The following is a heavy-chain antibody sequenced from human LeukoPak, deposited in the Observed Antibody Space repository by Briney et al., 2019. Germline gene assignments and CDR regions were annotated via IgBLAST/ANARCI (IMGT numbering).Heavy chain of an antibody. CDR2: INPNSGVT. J-gene: IGHJ4*02. D-gene: IGHD4/OR15-4a*01. CDR3: VPSANYYYFDY. Sequence: ASVKVSCKASGYTFTGYYMNWVRQSPGQGLEWMGWINPNSGVTNFAQKFQGRVTMTRDTSIRTAYMELSRLRSDDTAVYYCVPSANYYYFDYWGQGTLVTVSS. CDR1: GYTFTGYY. V-gene: IGHV1-2*02.